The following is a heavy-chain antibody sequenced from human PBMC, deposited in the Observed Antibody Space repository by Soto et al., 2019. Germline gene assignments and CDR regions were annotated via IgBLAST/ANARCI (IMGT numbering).Heavy chain of an antibody. J-gene: IGHJ4*02. V-gene: IGHV3-74*01. D-gene: IGHD3-22*01. CDR2: INSDGSST. Sequence: GGSLRLSCAASGFTFSSYWMHWVRQAPGKGLEWVSRINSDGSSTSYADSVKGRFTISRDNAKNTLYLQMNSLRAEDTSVYYCARVGRYYYDSSGYYYYFDYWGQGTLVTVSS. CDR3: ARVGRYYYDSSGYYYYFDY. CDR1: GFTFSSYW.